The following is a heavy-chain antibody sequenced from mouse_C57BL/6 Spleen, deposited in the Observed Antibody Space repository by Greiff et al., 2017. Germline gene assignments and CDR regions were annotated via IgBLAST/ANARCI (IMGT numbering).Heavy chain of an antibody. D-gene: IGHD1-1*01. CDR2: IYPGDGDP. CDR1: GYAFSGYW. J-gene: IGHJ3*01. V-gene: IGHV1-80*01. CDR3: ARLLTGFAY. Sequence: VQLQQSGAELVKPGASVKISCKASGYAFSGYWMNWVKQRPGKGLEWIGQIYPGDGDPNYNGPFTGKATLTADKSSSTAYMQLSSLASEDSAVYSYARLLTGFAYWGQGTLVTVSA.